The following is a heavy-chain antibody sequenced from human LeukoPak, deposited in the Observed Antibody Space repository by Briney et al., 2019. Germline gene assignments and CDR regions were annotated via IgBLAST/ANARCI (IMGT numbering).Heavy chain of an antibody. D-gene: IGHD6-13*01. Sequence: GGSLRLSCAASGFNFSSYEMTWVRLAPGKGLGWISYISTSGSTIYYGDSVEGRFTISRDNAKNSLYLQMNSLRAEDTAVYYCGRGDYCSSWYLDRWGQGTLVTVSS. V-gene: IGHV3-48*03. CDR1: GFNFSSYE. CDR3: GRGDYCSSWYLDR. J-gene: IGHJ4*02. CDR2: ISTSGSTI.